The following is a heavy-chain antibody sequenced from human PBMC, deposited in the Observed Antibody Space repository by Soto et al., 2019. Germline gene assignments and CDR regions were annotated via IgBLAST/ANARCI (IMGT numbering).Heavy chain of an antibody. V-gene: IGHV4-59*01. Sequence: SETLSLTCTVSGGSISSYYWSWIRQLPGKGLEWIGYIYYSGSTNYNPSLKSRVTISVDTSKNQFSLKLSSVTAADTAVYYCAREEVAAAGHYYYGMDVWGQGTTVTVSS. D-gene: IGHD6-13*01. CDR2: IYYSGST. CDR1: GGSISSYY. CDR3: AREEVAAAGHYYYGMDV. J-gene: IGHJ6*02.